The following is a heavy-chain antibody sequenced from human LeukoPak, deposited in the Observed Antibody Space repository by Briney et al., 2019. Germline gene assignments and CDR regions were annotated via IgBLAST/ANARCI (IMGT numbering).Heavy chain of an antibody. D-gene: IGHD7-27*01. CDR1: GFTFSTYT. Sequence: GGSLRLSCAASGFTFSTYTMYWVGHPPGKRLEWVSIIGNNGGGIHYADSVRGRFTISRDNSKNALYLQMNSLRVEDTAVYYCAIDPNWGTHSWGQGVLVTVSS. CDR3: AIDPNWGTHS. V-gene: IGHV3-23*01. CDR2: IGNNGGGI. J-gene: IGHJ4*02.